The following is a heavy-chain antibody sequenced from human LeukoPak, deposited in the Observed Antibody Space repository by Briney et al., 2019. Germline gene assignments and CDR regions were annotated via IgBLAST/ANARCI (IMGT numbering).Heavy chain of an antibody. Sequence: ASVKVSCKASGYTFTGYYMHWVRQAPGQGLEWMGWINPNSGGTNYAQKFQGRVTMTRDTSISTAYMELSRLRSDDTAVYYCARFSTMVRGVIQNWFDPWGQGTLVTVSS. D-gene: IGHD3-10*01. CDR1: GYTFTGYY. CDR2: INPNSGGT. V-gene: IGHV1-2*02. J-gene: IGHJ5*02. CDR3: ARFSTMVRGVIQNWFDP.